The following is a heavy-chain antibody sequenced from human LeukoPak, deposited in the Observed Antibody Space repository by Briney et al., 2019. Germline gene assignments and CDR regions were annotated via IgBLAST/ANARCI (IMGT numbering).Heavy chain of an antibody. J-gene: IGHJ4*02. CDR2: ISYDGSNK. CDR3: ARDPNYYDSSGYYDY. D-gene: IGHD3-22*01. CDR1: GFTFSSYA. V-gene: IGHV3-30-3*01. Sequence: PGRSLRLSCAASGFTFSSYAMHWVRQAPGKGLEWVAVISYDGSNKYYADSVKGRFTISRDNSKNTLYLQMNCLRAEDTAVYYCARDPNYYDSSGYYDYWGQGTLVTVSS.